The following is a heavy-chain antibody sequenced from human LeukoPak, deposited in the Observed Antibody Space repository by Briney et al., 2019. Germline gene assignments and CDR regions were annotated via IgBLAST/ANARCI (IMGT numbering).Heavy chain of an antibody. V-gene: IGHV1-2*02. J-gene: IGHJ4*02. CDR3: ARDLMVGAADGDF. CDR2: ISPNSGGT. CDR1: VYTFAVYY. D-gene: IGHD2-15*01. Sequence: ASVTVSFTSSVYTFAVYYMHWVRQAPGQGREWMGWISPNSGGTNYAQKFQGRVTMTRDTSISTAYMELSRLRSDDTAVYYCARDLMVGAADGDFWGQGTLVTVSS.